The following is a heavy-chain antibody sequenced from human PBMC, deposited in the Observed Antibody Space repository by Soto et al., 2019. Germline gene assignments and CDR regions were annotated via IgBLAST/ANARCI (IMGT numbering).Heavy chain of an antibody. CDR2: IYNGGST. D-gene: IGHD3-22*01. V-gene: IGHV3-66*01. Sequence: EVQLVESGGGLVQPGRSLRLSCAASGFTFDDYAMHWVRQAPGKGLEWVSVIYNGGSTYYADSVKGRFTISRDNSKNTLYLQMNSLRAEDTAVYYCARAGGLSSGYFDYWGQGTLVTVSS. CDR1: GFTFDDYA. J-gene: IGHJ4*02. CDR3: ARAGGLSSGYFDY.